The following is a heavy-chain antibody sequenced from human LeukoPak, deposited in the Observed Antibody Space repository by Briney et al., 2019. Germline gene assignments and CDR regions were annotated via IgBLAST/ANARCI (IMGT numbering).Heavy chain of an antibody. CDR2: IDPDSGGT. Sequence: VASVKDSCKTSGYTFTGYYLHWVRQAPGQRPEWMGRIDPDSGGTHYGQKFQGRVTVTRDTSITTVYMELSGLTSDDTAVYYCARVPGPYTTSRFDFWGQGTLVTVSS. CDR3: ARVPGPYTTSRFDF. V-gene: IGHV1-2*02. J-gene: IGHJ4*02. D-gene: IGHD2-2*02. CDR1: GYTFTGYY.